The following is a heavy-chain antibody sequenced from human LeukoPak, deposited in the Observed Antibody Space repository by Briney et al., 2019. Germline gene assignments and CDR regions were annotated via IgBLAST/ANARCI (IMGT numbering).Heavy chain of an antibody. D-gene: IGHD5-24*01. CDR1: GFTFSSYA. J-gene: IGHJ4*02. CDR2: ISYDGSNK. Sequence: GGSLRLSCAASGFTFSSYAMHWVRQAPGKGLEGVAVISYDGSNKYYADSVKGRFTISRDNPKNTLYLQMNSLRAEDTAVYYCAREDGYYFDYWGQGTLVTVSS. V-gene: IGHV3-30*04. CDR3: AREDGYYFDY.